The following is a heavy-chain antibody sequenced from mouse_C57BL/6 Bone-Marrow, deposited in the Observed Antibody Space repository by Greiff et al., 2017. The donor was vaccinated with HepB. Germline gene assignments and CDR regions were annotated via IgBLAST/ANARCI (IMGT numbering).Heavy chain of an antibody. V-gene: IGHV1-82*01. J-gene: IGHJ1*03. CDR2: IYPGDGDT. CDR3: ARSTYGSSWYFDV. Sequence: QVQLQQSGPELVKPGASVKISCKASGYAFSSSWMNWVKQRPGKGLEWIGRIYPGDGDTNYNGKFKGKATLTADKSPSTAYMQLSSLTSEDSAVYFCARSTYGSSWYFDVWGTGTTVTVSS. D-gene: IGHD1-1*01. CDR1: GYAFSSSW.